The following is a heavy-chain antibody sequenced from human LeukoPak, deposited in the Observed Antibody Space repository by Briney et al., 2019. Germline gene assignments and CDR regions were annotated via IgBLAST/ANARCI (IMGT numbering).Heavy chain of an antibody. CDR2: IGTSGDT. V-gene: IGHV3-13*01. CDR3: ARGPQYQQIDY. CDR1: GFTFSSYD. D-gene: IGHD2-2*01. J-gene: IGHJ4*02. Sequence: PGGSLRLSCAASGFTFSSYDMHWVRQATGKGLEWVSTIGTSGDTYYPGSVKGRFTISRDNAKNSLYLQMDSLRAGDTAVYYCARGPQYQQIDYWGQGTLVTVSS.